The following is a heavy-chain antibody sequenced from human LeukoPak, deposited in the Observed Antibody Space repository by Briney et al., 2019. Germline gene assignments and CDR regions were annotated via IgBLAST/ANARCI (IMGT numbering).Heavy chain of an antibody. CDR2: INPNSGGT. CDR3: ARVATIFGVVIFPNWFDP. Sequence: GASVKVSCKASGYTFTGYYMHWVRQAPGQGLDWMGWINPNSGGTNYAQKFQGRVTMTRDTSISTAYMELSRLRSDDTAVYYCARVATIFGVVIFPNWFDPWGQGTLVTVSS. CDR1: GYTFTGYY. D-gene: IGHD3-3*01. V-gene: IGHV1-2*02. J-gene: IGHJ5*02.